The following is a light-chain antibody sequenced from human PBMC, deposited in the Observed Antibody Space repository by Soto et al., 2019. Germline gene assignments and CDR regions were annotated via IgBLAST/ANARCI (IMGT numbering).Light chain of an antibody. V-gene: IGKV1-13*02. CDR2: GAS. CDR1: QGISSA. Sequence: GDRVTITCRASQGISSAVAWYQQRPGKAPKLLMYGASARATGIPDRFSGGGSGAEYTLTISSLEPEDFAVYYCQQRSNWRWLTFGGGTKVDIK. J-gene: IGKJ4*01. CDR3: QQRSNWRWLT.